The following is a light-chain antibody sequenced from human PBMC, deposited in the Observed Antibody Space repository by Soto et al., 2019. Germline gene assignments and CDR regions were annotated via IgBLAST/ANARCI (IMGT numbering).Light chain of an antibody. CDR2: EVN. V-gene: IGLV2-8*01. J-gene: IGLJ3*02. Sequence: QSVLTQPPSASGSPGQSVTISCTGTSSDVGAYDYVCWYQQHPGKAPKLMIYEVNKRPSGVPDRFSGSKSGTSASLDISGLQSEDEADYYCTAWDGGLNARVFGGGTKLTVL. CDR1: SSDVGAYDY. CDR3: TAWDGGLNARV.